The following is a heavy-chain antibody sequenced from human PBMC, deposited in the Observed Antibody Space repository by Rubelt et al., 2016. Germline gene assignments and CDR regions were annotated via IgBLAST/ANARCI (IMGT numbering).Heavy chain of an antibody. Sequence: GLVQPGGSLRICCAGSGFIFSKYSMSWVRQAPGKGLEWVANIKRDGTTKYYVDSVKGRFTISRDNDKSSVCLQMNSLRVEDTAVYYCTRDLQGSKDYGVEYWGQGNLVTVSS. J-gene: IGHJ4*01. D-gene: IGHD3-16*01. CDR2: IKRDGTTK. CDR1: GFIFSKYS. CDR3: TRDLQGSKDYGVEY. V-gene: IGHV3-7*03.